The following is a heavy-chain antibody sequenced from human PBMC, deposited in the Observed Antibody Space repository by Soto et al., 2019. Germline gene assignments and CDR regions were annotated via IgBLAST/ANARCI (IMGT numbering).Heavy chain of an antibody. Sequence: GGSLRLSCAASGFTFSSYVMHWVRQAPGKGLEWVAVISYDGSNKYYADSVKGRFTISRDNSKNTLYLQMNSLRAEDTAVYYCAKGLYGSGSTSFDYWGQGTLVTSPQ. CDR2: ISYDGSNK. D-gene: IGHD3-10*01. CDR1: GFTFSSYV. J-gene: IGHJ4*02. V-gene: IGHV3-30*18. CDR3: AKGLYGSGSTSFDY.